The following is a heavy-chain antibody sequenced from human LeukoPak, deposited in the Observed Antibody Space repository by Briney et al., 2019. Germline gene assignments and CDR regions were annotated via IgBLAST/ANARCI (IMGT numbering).Heavy chain of an antibody. CDR1: GDSISSGDYY. Sequence: SETLSLTCAISGDSISSGDYYWSWIRQPPGKGLEWIGYIYYSGHTYYNPSLKSRVTISIDTSKNQFSLKLNSVTAADTAVYYCAKTDIMRPDAFDIWGQGTMVTVSS. CDR3: AKTDIMRPDAFDI. CDR2: IYYSGHT. D-gene: IGHD3-16*01. J-gene: IGHJ3*02. V-gene: IGHV4-30-4*01.